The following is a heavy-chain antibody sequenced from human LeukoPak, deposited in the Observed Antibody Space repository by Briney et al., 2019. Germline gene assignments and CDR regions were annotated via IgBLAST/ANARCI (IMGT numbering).Heavy chain of an antibody. J-gene: IGHJ4*02. CDR3: ARVVSGSWYHLDY. V-gene: IGHV1-18*01. D-gene: IGHD1-26*01. CDR2: TSVCNGNA. CDR1: GYTFTDYG. Sequence: ASVKVSCKASGYTFTDYGITWVRQASGQGLEWMGWTSVCNGNAVYPQKLQGRVTMTTDTSTRTVYMELRSLTSDDTAMYYCARVVSGSWYHLDYWGQGTQVTVSS.